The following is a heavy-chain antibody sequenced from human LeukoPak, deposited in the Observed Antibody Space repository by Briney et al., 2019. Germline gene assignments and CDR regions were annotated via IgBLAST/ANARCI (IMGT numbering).Heavy chain of an antibody. CDR1: GGSISSYY. J-gene: IGHJ4*02. D-gene: IGHD4-17*01. Sequence: SETLSLTCTVSGGSISSYYWSWIRQPPGKGLEWIGYFYYSGSTNYNPSLKSRVTISVDTSKNQFSLKLSSVTAADTAIYYCATYFYGDYASYYFDFWGQGTLVTVSS. CDR2: FYYSGST. V-gene: IGHV4-59*12. CDR3: ATYFYGDYASYYFDF.